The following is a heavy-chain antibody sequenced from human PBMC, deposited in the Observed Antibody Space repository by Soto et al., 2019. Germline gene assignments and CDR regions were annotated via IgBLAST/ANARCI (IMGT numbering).Heavy chain of an antibody. CDR2: IIPIFGTA. J-gene: IGHJ4*02. CDR3: ARDPRSGYEDTFLGY. D-gene: IGHD5-12*01. CDR1: GGTFSSYA. Sequence: GASVKVSCKASGGTFSSYAISWVRHAPGQGLEWMGGIIPIFGTANYAQKFQGRVTITADKSTSTAYMELSSLRSEDTAVYYCARDPRSGYEDTFLGYWGQGTLVTVSS. V-gene: IGHV1-69*06.